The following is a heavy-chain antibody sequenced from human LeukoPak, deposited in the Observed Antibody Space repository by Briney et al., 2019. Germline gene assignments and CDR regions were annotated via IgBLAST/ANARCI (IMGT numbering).Heavy chain of an antibody. CDR2: IYYSGST. CDR3: ARRFYGDLYFDY. V-gene: IGHV4-59*08. J-gene: IGHJ4*02. CDR1: GGSISSYY. D-gene: IGHD4-17*01. Sequence: SETLSLTCTVSGGSISSYYWSWIRQPPGKGLEWIGYIYYSGSTNYNPSLKSRVTISVDTSKNQFSQKLSSVTAADTAVYYCARRFYGDLYFDYWGQGTLVTVSS.